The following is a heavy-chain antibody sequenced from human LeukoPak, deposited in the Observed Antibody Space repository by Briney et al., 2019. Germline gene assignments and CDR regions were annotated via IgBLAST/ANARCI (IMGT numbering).Heavy chain of an antibody. CDR3: ARVLRYCSGGNCYSGGLGYMDV. D-gene: IGHD2-15*01. V-gene: IGHV3-30*02. CDR1: GVTSSRNT. J-gene: IGHJ6*03. CDR2: IRYDGSNK. Sequence: GSLRLSCAASGVTSSRNTMHWVRHAPGKGLEWVAFIRYDGSNKSYADSVKGRFTISRGNSKNTLYLQMNSLRAEDTAVYYCARVLRYCSGGNCYSGGLGYMDVWGKGTTVTISS.